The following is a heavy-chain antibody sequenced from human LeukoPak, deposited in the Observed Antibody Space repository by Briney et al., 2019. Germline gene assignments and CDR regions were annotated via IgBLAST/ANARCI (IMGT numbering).Heavy chain of an antibody. D-gene: IGHD1-1*01. V-gene: IGHV3-7*01. CDR1: GLTFSNFC. CDR3: ARENGASQYYFDY. CDR2: VHQEGGER. Sequence: AGSLTLSCELSGLTFSNFCRSWVRQTPGKGMDWVANVHQEGGERHYVASVKGRFTISRDNATNSLYLQMNSLRDEDTAEYYCARENGASQYYFDYWGQGTLVTVSS. J-gene: IGHJ4*02.